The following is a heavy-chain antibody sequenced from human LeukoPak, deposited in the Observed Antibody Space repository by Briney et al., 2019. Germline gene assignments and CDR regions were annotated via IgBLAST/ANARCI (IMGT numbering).Heavy chain of an antibody. J-gene: IGHJ4*02. CDR3: AKNRGGSYYSGSDY. D-gene: IGHD1-26*01. V-gene: IGHV3-23*01. CDR1: GFTFSSYV. Sequence: GGSLRLSCAASGFTFSSYVMNWVRQAPGKGLEWVSAVRGSDAGTSYADSVKGRFTISRDNSKNTLYLQMNSLRAEDTAVYYCAKNRGGSYYSGSDYWGQGTLVTVSS. CDR2: VRGSDAGT.